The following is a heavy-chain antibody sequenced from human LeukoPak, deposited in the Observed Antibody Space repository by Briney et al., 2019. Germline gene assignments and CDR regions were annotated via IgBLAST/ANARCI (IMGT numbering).Heavy chain of an antibody. V-gene: IGHV3-30-3*01. J-gene: IGHJ6*03. D-gene: IGHD6-13*01. CDR2: ISYDGSDK. CDR1: GFTFSSYA. CDR3: ARDSAAAGRSYYYYYMDV. Sequence: GGSLRLSCAASGFTFSSYAMHWVRQAPGKGLEWVALISYDGSDKYYADSVQGRFTISRDNSKNTLFLQMNSLRAEDTAVYYCARDSAAAGRSYYYYYMDVWGKGTTVTVSS.